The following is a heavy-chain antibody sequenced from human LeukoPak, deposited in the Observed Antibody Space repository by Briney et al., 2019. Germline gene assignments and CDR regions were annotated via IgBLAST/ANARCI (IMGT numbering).Heavy chain of an antibody. CDR3: ARETPFIGYYYCLDV. D-gene: IGHD2-15*01. CDR2: KYYHCKWYS. CDR1: GEGVSSDTAA. Sequence: SQTLSLTPAISGEGVSSDTAACNWIRPSPSRCLEWLGRKYYHCKWYSDYAVPVKSRIIIDPNTTKNQFFLQLNSVAPEDAAVYYCARETPFIGYYYCLDVWGKGTTVTVSS. V-gene: IGHV6-1*01. J-gene: IGHJ6*03.